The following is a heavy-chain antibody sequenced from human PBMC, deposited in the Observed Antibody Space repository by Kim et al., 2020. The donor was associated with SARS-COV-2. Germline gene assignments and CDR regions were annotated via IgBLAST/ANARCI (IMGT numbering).Heavy chain of an antibody. CDR3: ARDRNYGSNYFDY. D-gene: IGHD1-7*01. J-gene: IGHJ4*02. Sequence: YADAVQSRFTISRENSKNTLYLQRNSLRAEDTAVYYWARDRNYGSNYFDYWGQGTLVTVSS. V-gene: IGHV3-30*01.